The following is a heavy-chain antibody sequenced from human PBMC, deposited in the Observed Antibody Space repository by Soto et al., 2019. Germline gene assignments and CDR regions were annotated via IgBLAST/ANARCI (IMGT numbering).Heavy chain of an antibody. CDR1: GYSISGGYY. J-gene: IGHJ4*02. Sequence: KPSETLSLTCAVSGYSISGGYYWGWIRQPPGKGLEWIGSIYHSGSTYYNPSLKSRVTMSVDTSKNQFSLKLSSVTAADTAVYYCARAARHILDSWGQGTLVTVSS. CDR3: ARAARHILDS. D-gene: IGHD6-6*01. CDR2: IYHSGST. V-gene: IGHV4-38-2*01.